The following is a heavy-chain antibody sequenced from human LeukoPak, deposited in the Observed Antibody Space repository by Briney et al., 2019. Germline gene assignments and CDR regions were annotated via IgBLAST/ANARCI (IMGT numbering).Heavy chain of an antibody. V-gene: IGHV4-59*01. CDR3: AREIAVAGTLDWFDP. J-gene: IGHJ5*02. Sequence: PSETLSLTCTVSGGSISSYYWSWIRQPPGKGLEWIGYIYYSGSTNYNPSLKSRVTISVDTSKNQFSLKLSSVTAADTAVYYCAREIAVAGTLDWFDPWGQGTLVTVSS. D-gene: IGHD6-19*01. CDR1: GGSISSYY. CDR2: IYYSGST.